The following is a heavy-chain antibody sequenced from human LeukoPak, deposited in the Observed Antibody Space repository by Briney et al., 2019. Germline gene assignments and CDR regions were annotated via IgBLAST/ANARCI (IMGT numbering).Heavy chain of an antibody. CDR2: IWYDGSNK. J-gene: IGHJ4*02. V-gene: IGHV3-33*06. CDR1: GFTFSSYG. Sequence: PGGSLRLSCAASGFTFSSYGMHWVRQAPGKGLEWVAVIWYDGSNKYYADSLKGRFTISRDNCKNTLYLQMNSLRAEDTAVYYCAKDRKADYYFDYWGQGTLVTVSS. CDR3: AKDRKADYYFDY. D-gene: IGHD2-21*02.